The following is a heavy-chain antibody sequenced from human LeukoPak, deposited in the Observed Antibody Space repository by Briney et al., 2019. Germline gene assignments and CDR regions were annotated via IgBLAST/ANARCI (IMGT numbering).Heavy chain of an antibody. V-gene: IGHV1-69*05. Sequence: SVKVSCKASGGTFSSYAISWVRQAPGQGLEWMGRIIPIFGTAHYAQKFQGRVTITTDESTSTAYMELSSLRSEDTAVYYCARDSYYDSSGYYPYYFDYWGQGTLVTVSS. D-gene: IGHD3-22*01. CDR1: GGTFSSYA. CDR3: ARDSYYDSSGYYPYYFDY. J-gene: IGHJ4*02. CDR2: IIPIFGTA.